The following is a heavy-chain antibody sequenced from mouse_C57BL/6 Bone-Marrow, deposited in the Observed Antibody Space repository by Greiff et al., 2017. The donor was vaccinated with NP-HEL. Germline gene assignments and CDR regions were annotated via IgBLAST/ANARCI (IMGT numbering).Heavy chain of an antibody. D-gene: IGHD1-1*01. J-gene: IGHJ2*01. V-gene: IGHV5-15*01. CDR1: GFTFSDYG. CDR2: ISTLAYSI. Sequence: EVQVVESGGGLVQPGGSLKLSCAASGFTFSDYGMAWVRQAPRKGPEWVAFISTLAYSIYYADTVTGRFTISRENAKNTLYLEMSSLRSEDTAMYYCARHSLDYYGSFYFDYWGQGTTLTVSS. CDR3: ARHSLDYYGSFYFDY.